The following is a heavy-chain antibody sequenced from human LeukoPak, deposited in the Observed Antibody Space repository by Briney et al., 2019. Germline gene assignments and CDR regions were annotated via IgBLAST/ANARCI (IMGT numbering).Heavy chain of an antibody. CDR3: ARVGDGYSVNYFDY. D-gene: IGHD5-24*01. V-gene: IGHV3-48*02. J-gene: IGHJ4*02. CDR2: ISSSSSTV. Sequence: PGGSLRLSCVASGFTFSSFGMNWVRQAPGKRLEEVPYISSSSSTVYYADSVKGRFTVSRDNAKDSLYLQMNSLRDEDTAMFYCARVGDGYSVNYFDYWGQGTLVAVSS. CDR1: GFTFSSFG.